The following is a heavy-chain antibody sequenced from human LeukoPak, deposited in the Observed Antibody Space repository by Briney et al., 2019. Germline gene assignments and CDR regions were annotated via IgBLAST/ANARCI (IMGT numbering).Heavy chain of an antibody. CDR1: GYTFTNYY. CDR2: VNPNSGRT. Sequence: ASVKVSCKASGYTFTNYYIHWVRQAPGQGLEWMGWVNPNSGRTNYAQKFQGRVTITRDTSITTAYMELSRLTSDDTAIYYCAREPPAYCGTDCYALGYWGQGALVTVSS. D-gene: IGHD2-21*02. J-gene: IGHJ4*02. CDR3: AREPPAYCGTDCYALGY. V-gene: IGHV1-2*02.